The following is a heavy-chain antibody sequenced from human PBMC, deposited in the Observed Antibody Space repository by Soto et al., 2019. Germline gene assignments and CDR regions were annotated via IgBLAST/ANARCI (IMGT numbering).Heavy chain of an antibody. V-gene: IGHV3-30*03. CDR3: ARFPAATGGFDY. CDR2: ISYDGSNK. CDR1: GFTFSSYG. J-gene: IGHJ4*02. Sequence: QVQLVESGGGVVQPGRSLRLSCAASGFTFSSYGMHWVRQAPGKGLEWVAVISYDGSNKYYADSVKGRFTISRDNSKNTLYLQMNSLRAEDTAVYYCARFPAATGGFDYWGQGTLVTVSS. D-gene: IGHD2-15*01.